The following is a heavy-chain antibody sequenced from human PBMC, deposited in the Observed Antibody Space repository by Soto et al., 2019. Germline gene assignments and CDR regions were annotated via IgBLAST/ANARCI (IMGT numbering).Heavy chain of an antibody. Sequence: GGSLRLSCAASGFTFSSYWMHWVRQPPGEGLVWVARINSDGTTTTYADFVEGRFTISRDNAKNTLYLQMNGLRPEDTAVYFCVKTAPIGYDYWGQGSLVTVSS. CDR1: GFTFSSYW. V-gene: IGHV3-74*01. CDR2: INSDGTTT. J-gene: IGHJ4*02. CDR3: VKTAPIGYDY. D-gene: IGHD3-22*01.